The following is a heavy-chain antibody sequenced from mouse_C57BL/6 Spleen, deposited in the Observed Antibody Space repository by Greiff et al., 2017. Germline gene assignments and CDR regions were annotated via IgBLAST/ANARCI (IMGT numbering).Heavy chain of an antibody. D-gene: IGHD1-1*01. V-gene: IGHV1-15*01. CDR2: INPGTGGT. J-gene: IGHJ3*01. CDR1: GYTFTDYE. Sequence: QVQLQQSGAELVRPGASVTLSCKASGYTFTDYEMHWVKQTPVNGLEWIGTINPGTGGTAYNQKFKGKATLTADKSSRTAYVELRSLTSEYSAVYYGTRITTVPRAWFAYWGQGTLVTVSA. CDR3: TRITTVPRAWFAY.